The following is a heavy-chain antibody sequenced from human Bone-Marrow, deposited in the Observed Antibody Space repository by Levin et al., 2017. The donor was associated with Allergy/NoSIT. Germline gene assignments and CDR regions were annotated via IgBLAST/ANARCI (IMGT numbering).Heavy chain of an antibody. CDR2: IWSDGSDK. CDR3: ARGDPTTVTTTYYYMDV. J-gene: IGHJ6*03. D-gene: IGHD4-17*01. V-gene: IGHV3-33*01. Sequence: GGSLRLSCAASGFTFSTYGMHWVRQAPGKGLEWVAVIWSDGSDKYYADSVKGRFTISRDNSKNTLYLQMSSLRAEDTAVYYCARGDPTTVTTTYYYMDVWGKGTTVTVSS. CDR1: GFTFSTYG.